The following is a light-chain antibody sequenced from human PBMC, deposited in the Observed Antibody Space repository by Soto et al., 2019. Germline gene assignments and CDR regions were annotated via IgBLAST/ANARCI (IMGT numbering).Light chain of an antibody. V-gene: IGLV8-61*01. Sequence: QTVVTQEPSFSVSPGGTVTLTCGLSSGSVSTTHHPTWYQQTPGQAPRTLIYNTNIRSSGVPDRFSGSILGNRAALTITGAQADDESDYYCVLYMGSGIHWVFGGGTQLTVL. CDR1: SGSVSTTHH. CDR3: VLYMGSGIHWV. J-gene: IGLJ3*02. CDR2: NTN.